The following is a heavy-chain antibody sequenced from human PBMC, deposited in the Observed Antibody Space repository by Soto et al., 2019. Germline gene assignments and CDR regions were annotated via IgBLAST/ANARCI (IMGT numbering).Heavy chain of an antibody. CDR2: INYDGSST. CDR3: ARDRGYTYGFDF. J-gene: IGHJ4*02. V-gene: IGHV3-74*01. Sequence: GGSLRLSCAASGFTFSSYWMHWVRQAPGKGLVWVSRINYDGSSTSYADSVKGRFTISRDNAKNTLYLQMNSLRDEDTAVYYCARDRGYTYGFDFWGQGALVTVSS. CDR1: GFTFSSYW. D-gene: IGHD5-18*01.